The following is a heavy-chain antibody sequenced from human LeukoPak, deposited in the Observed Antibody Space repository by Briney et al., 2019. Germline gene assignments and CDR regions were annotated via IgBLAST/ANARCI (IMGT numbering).Heavy chain of an antibody. Sequence: PSETLSLTCIVSGVSIRSYYWSWIRQPPGKGLEWIGCTYYSGSTNYNPSLKSRVTISVDTSKNQFSLKLSSVTAADTAVYYCARGRITMVPEDYWGQGTLVTVPS. CDR1: GVSIRSYY. CDR2: TYYSGST. D-gene: IGHD3-10*01. CDR3: ARGRITMVPEDY. V-gene: IGHV4-59*08. J-gene: IGHJ4*02.